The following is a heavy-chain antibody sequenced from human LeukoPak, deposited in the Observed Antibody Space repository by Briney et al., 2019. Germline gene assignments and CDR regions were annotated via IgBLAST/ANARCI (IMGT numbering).Heavy chain of an antibody. D-gene: IGHD1-1*01. CDR1: GGTFSSYT. CDR3: ATPPTGTTTTGEFYFDS. Sequence: AASVKVSCKASGGTFSSYTIAWVRQAPGQGLEWLGGIIPLFDSANYAQKFQGRVTITADESTSTAYMELSSLRSEDTAVYYCATPPTGTTTTGEFYFDSWGQGTLVTVSA. J-gene: IGHJ4*02. V-gene: IGHV1-69*13. CDR2: IIPLFDSA.